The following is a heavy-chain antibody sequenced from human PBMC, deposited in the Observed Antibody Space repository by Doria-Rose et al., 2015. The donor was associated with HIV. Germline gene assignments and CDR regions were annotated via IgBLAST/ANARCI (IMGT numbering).Heavy chain of an antibody. V-gene: IGHV3-21*01. Sequence: VQLVQSGGGLAKPGGSLRLCCAASGFTFSTYSMTWVRQAPGKGLEWVSSITSRSSYIYYADSVRGRFTISRDNAKNSLYLQMNSLRAEDTAVYYCARRIVDAGPTPWFDPWGQGTLVTVSS. CDR2: ITSRSSYI. CDR3: ARRIVDAGPTPWFDP. J-gene: IGHJ5*02. D-gene: IGHD6-13*01. CDR1: GFTFSTYS.